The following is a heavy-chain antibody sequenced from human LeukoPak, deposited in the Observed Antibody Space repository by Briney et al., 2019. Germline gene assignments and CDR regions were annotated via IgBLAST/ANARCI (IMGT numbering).Heavy chain of an antibody. CDR1: GFTFNNYV. D-gene: IGHD2-15*01. Sequence: PGGSLRLSCAASGFTFNNYVMSWVRQAPGKGLEWVSTISAGGGSTYYADSVRGRFTVSRDNSKNTLYLQMNSLRAEDTAVYFCAKGDCGGTCLLIDNWGQGTLVTVSS. CDR3: AKGDCGGTCLLIDN. V-gene: IGHV3-23*01. J-gene: IGHJ4*02. CDR2: ISAGGGST.